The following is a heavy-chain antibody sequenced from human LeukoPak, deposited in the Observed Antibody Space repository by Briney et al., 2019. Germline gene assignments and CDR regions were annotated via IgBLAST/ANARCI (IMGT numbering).Heavy chain of an antibody. CDR1: GYSISSGYY. CDR3: ARLSPVAGTGAFDI. CDR2: IYHSGST. Sequence: PSETLSLTCTVSGYSISSGYYWGWIRQPPGKGLEWIGSIYHSGSTNYNPSLKSRVTISVDTSKNQFSLKLSSVTAADTAVYYCARLSPVAGTGAFDIWGQGTMVTVSS. J-gene: IGHJ3*02. V-gene: IGHV4-38-2*02. D-gene: IGHD6-19*01.